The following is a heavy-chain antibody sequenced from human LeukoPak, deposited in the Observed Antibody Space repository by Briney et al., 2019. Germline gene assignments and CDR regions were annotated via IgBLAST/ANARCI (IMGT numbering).Heavy chain of an antibody. Sequence: PGGSLRLSCAASGFTFSSYSMNWVRQAPGKGLEWVSSISRDSSYIYYADSVKGRFTISRDNAKNSLDLQMNSLRAEDTAVYFCARDCGSGCPFDCWGQGTLVTVSS. V-gene: IGHV3-21*01. CDR2: ISRDSSYI. CDR1: GFTFSSYS. J-gene: IGHJ4*02. D-gene: IGHD6-19*01. CDR3: ARDCGSGCPFDC.